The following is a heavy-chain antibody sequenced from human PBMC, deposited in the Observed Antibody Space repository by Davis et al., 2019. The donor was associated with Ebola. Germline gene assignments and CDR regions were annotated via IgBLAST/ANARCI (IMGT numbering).Heavy chain of an antibody. CDR1: GITFSNHW. Sequence: PGGSLRLSCVVSGITFSNHWMGWVRQAPGKGLEWVANMNQDGNKKYYVDSVKGRFSVSRDNAKNSLYLQMDSLRAEDTAVYLCARSAYWGFDYWGQGTLVTVSS. J-gene: IGHJ4*02. CDR2: MNQDGNKK. CDR3: ARSAYWGFDY. V-gene: IGHV3-7*03. D-gene: IGHD3-16*01.